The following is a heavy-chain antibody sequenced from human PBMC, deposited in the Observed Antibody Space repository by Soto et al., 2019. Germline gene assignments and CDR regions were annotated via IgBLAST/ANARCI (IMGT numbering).Heavy chain of an antibody. J-gene: IGHJ6*02. D-gene: IGHD2-2*01. CDR1: GYTLTSNC. V-gene: IGHV5-10-1*01. CDR3: ARLGYCSSNSCYAHGCYYGMDV. CDR2: IDASDYYT. Sequence: LNLSRTDSGYTLTSNCTRGAPPMPRKGLERVWRIDASDYYTNYSPSFQGDVTIADDKSISTAYLQWSRLKASDTAMYYCARLGYCSSNSCYAHGCYYGMDVWGQGTTVTVSS.